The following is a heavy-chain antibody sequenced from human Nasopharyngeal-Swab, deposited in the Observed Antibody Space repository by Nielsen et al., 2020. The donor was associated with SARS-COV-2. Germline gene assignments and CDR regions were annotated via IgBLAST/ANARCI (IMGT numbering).Heavy chain of an antibody. CDR2: IIPIFGTA. D-gene: IGHD5-18*01. CDR3: ARARDTAIPPGYYYYGMDV. Sequence: SSVTVSCQASGCTFSSYAISWVRQAPAQGLEWMGGIIPIFGTANYAQKLQGRVTITADESTRTAYMELRSLRSEDTAVYYCARARDTAIPPGYYYYGMDVWGQGTTVTVSS. V-gene: IGHV1-69*13. CDR1: GCTFSSYA. J-gene: IGHJ6*02.